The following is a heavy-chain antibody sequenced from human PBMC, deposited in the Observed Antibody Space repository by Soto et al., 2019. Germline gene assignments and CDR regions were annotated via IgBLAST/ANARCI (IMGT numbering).Heavy chain of an antibody. J-gene: IGHJ6*02. V-gene: IGHV1-69*12. Sequence: QVQLVQSGAEVKKPGSSVKVSCKASGGTFSSYAINWVRQAPGQGLEWMGGIIPIFATADYAQKFQGRVTITADESTSTANMELSSLRAEDTAVYYCAQCLLGVNYYYGMDGWGQGTTVTVSS. CDR2: IIPIFATA. D-gene: IGHD3-16*01. CDR1: GGTFSSYA. CDR3: AQCLLGVNYYYGMDG.